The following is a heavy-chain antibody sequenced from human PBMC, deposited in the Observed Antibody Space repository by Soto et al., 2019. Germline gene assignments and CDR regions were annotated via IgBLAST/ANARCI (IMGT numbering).Heavy chain of an antibody. J-gene: IGHJ6*02. V-gene: IGHV4-34*01. D-gene: IGHD5-18*01. Sequence: SETLSLTCGVFSGSLTDHYLTWIRQTPGKGLEWIGEINHSGITDYNPSLKSRVTLSLDTSKNQFSLKVTALTAADTAVYYCARGKPSGYRFGPRNFFYYGMDVWGPGTTVTVSS. CDR2: INHSGIT. CDR1: SGSLTDHY. CDR3: ARGKPSGYRFGPRNFFYYGMDV.